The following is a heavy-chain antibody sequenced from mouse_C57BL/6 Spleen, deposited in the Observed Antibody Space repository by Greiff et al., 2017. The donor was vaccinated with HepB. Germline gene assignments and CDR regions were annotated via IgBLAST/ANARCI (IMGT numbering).Heavy chain of an antibody. V-gene: IGHV2-9-1*01. Sequence: QVQLKESGPGLVAPSQSLSITCTVSGFSLTSYAISWVRQPPGKGLEWLGVIWTGGGTNKNSALKSRLSISKDNTKSQVLLKMKSPRTDDAARYYGARNGEGSAKGYWGQGASVTASS. CDR2: IWTGGGT. J-gene: IGHJ4*01. D-gene: IGHD3-3*01. CDR3: ARNGEGSAKGY. CDR1: GFSLTSYA.